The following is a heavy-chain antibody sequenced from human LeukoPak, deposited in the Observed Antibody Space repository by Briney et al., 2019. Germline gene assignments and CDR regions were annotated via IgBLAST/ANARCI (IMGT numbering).Heavy chain of an antibody. V-gene: IGHV3-23*01. CDR3: ARHESSGFDY. CDR2: ISGSGGST. Sequence: GGSLRLSCAGSGFTFASYAMSWVRQAPGKGLEWVSSISGSGGSTYYADSVKGRFTISRDNSKNTLYLQMNSLRAEDTAFYYCARHESSGFDYWGQGTLVTVSS. D-gene: IGHD3-22*01. CDR1: GFTFASYA. J-gene: IGHJ4*02.